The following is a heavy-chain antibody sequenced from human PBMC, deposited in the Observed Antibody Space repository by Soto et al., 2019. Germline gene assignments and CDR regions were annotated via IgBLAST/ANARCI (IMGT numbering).Heavy chain of an antibody. V-gene: IGHV1-69*01. CDR1: GGTFSSYA. D-gene: IGHD3-22*01. CDR3: AREEEYYYDGSGEGWFDP. Sequence: QVQLVQSGAEVKKPGSSVKVSCKASGGTFSSYAISWVRQAPGQGLEWMGGIIPIFGTANYAQKFQGRVTITADESTSTAYMELSSLRSEDTAVYYCAREEEYYYDGSGEGWFDPWGQGTLVTVSS. CDR2: IIPIFGTA. J-gene: IGHJ5*02.